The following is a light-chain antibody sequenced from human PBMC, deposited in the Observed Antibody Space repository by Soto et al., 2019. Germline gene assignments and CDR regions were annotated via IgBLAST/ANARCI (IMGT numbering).Light chain of an antibody. CDR1: SSDLGTYNY. J-gene: IGLJ2*01. CDR2: EVN. V-gene: IGLV2-8*01. Sequence: QSALTQPPSASGSPGQSVTISCTGTSSDLGTYNYVSWFQHHPGKAPKLMTYEVNKRPSGVPDRFSGSKSGNTASLTVSGLQAEDEADYYGSSYAGSNFVVFGGGTKLTVL. CDR3: SSYAGSNFVV.